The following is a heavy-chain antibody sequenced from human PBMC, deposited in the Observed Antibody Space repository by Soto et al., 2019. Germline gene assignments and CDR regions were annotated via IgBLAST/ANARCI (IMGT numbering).Heavy chain of an antibody. D-gene: IGHD5-18*01. Sequence: SLRLYCSSSGFTLNDYAMHWVRQAPVKGLEWVSGISWHRGSIGYADSVMGRFTISRDNAKNSLYLQMNSLRAGDTALDFCAKDREYSYTGDVFDSWGQGSMVTV. V-gene: IGHV3-9*01. CDR3: AKDREYSYTGDVFDS. CDR1: GFTLNDYA. J-gene: IGHJ3*02. CDR2: ISWHRGSI.